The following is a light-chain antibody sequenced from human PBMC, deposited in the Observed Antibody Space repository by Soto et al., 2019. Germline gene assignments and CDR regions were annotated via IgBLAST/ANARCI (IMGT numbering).Light chain of an antibody. CDR2: DAS. V-gene: IGKV3-20*01. Sequence: IVLTQSPGTLSLSPGERATLSCRASQSITSGDLAWYQQKPGQAPRLLIFDASSRATGIPARFIGSGSGTDVTLTISRLQPEDFAVYYCQQYGGSPPTYSFGQGTKLEIK. CDR3: QQYGGSPPTYS. J-gene: IGKJ2*01. CDR1: QSITSGD.